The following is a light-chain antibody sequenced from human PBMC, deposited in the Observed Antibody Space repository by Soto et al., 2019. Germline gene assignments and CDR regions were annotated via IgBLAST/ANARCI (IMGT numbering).Light chain of an antibody. Sequence: EIVLTQSPATLSLSPGERATLSCRASQSVSSDLAWYQQKPGQAPRLLIYDASNRATGIPARFSGSGSGTDVTLPISSLEPEDFAVDYCQQRSNWPPTFGQGTRLEIK. CDR3: QQRSNWPPT. J-gene: IGKJ5*01. CDR1: QSVSSD. CDR2: DAS. V-gene: IGKV3-11*01.